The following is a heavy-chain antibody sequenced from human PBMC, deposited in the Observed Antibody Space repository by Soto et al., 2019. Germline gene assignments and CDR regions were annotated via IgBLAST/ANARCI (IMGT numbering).Heavy chain of an antibody. Sequence: QVQLVQSGAEVKKPGASVKVSCKASGYTLTVYYMHWVRQAPGQGLEWMVWINPNSGGTHYAQKFQGRVTMTRDTSINKAYMEVSRLRSGDTAVYYCARGGSDGRITIFGVVWFDPWGQGTLVTFSS. V-gene: IGHV1-2*02. D-gene: IGHD3-3*01. CDR2: INPNSGGT. J-gene: IGHJ5*02. CDR3: ARGGSDGRITIFGVVWFDP. CDR1: GYTLTVYY.